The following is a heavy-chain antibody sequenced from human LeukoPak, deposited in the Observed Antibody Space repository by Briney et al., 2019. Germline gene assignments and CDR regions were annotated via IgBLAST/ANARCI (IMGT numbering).Heavy chain of an antibody. Sequence: GESPKISCKGSGYSFTSYWIGWVRQLPGKGLEWMGIIYPGDSDTRYSPSFQGRVTISVDKSISTAYLQWSSLKASDTAMYYCARLLRNIAAAVYYFDYRGQGTLVTVSS. V-gene: IGHV5-51*01. D-gene: IGHD6-13*01. CDR2: IYPGDSDT. CDR1: GYSFTSYW. J-gene: IGHJ4*02. CDR3: ARLLRNIAAAVYYFDY.